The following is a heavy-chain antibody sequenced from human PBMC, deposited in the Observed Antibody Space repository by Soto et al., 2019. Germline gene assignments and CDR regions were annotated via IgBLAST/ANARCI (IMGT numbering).Heavy chain of an antibody. Sequence: GGSLRLSCAASGFTFDDYAIHWVRQAPGKGLEWVSAISGSGGSTYYADSVKGRFTISRDNSKNTLYLQMNSLRAEDTAVYYCAKDQDIVVVVAARDAFDIWGQGTMVTVSS. D-gene: IGHD2-15*01. CDR2: ISGSGGST. J-gene: IGHJ3*02. CDR3: AKDQDIVVVVAARDAFDI. CDR1: GFTFDDYA. V-gene: IGHV3-23*01.